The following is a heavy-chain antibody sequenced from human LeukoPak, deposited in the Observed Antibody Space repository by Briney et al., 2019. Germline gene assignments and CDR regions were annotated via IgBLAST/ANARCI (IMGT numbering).Heavy chain of an antibody. CDR1: GFTFSSYA. CDR3: AKDGNYDFWSGYYTY. D-gene: IGHD3-3*01. J-gene: IGHJ4*02. CDR2: ISGSGGST. V-gene: IGHV3-23*01. Sequence: GGSLRLSCAASGFTFSSYAMSWVRQAPGKGLEWVSAISGSGGSTYYADSVKGRFTISRDNSKNTLYLQMNSLRAEDTAVYYWAKDGNYDFWSGYYTYWGQGTLVTVSS.